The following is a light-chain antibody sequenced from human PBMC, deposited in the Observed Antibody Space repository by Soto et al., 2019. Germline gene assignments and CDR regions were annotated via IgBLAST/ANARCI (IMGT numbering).Light chain of an antibody. Sequence: QSVLTQPASVAGSPGQSITISCTGTSGDVGDYNYVPWYQHHPGKAPKLIIYEVRNRPSGVPNRFSGAKSGNTACLTISGLQAEDEADYYCSSYRTGSAFYVFGSGTKVTVL. CDR3: SSYRTGSAFYV. V-gene: IGLV2-14*01. CDR2: EVR. J-gene: IGLJ1*01. CDR1: SGDVGDYNY.